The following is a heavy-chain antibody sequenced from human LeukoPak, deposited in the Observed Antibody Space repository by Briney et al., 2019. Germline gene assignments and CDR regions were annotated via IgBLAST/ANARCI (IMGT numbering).Heavy chain of an antibody. J-gene: IGHJ4*02. Sequence: GGSLRLSCAASGFTFSTFAMLWVRQPRGKGLEWVSSIFPSGGEIHYADSVRGRFTISRDNSKSTLSLQMNSLRAEDTAVYYCARGGLYGDYFDYWGQGTLVTVSS. CDR1: GFTFSTFA. CDR2: IFPSGGEI. D-gene: IGHD4-17*01. V-gene: IGHV3-23*01. CDR3: ARGGLYGDYFDY.